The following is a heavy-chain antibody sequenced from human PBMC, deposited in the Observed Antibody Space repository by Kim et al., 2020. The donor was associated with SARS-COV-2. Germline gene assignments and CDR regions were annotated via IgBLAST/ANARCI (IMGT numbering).Heavy chain of an antibody. J-gene: IGHJ3*02. CDR3: ARGSFGLDYGGNYDAFDI. V-gene: IGHV4-34*01. D-gene: IGHD4-17*01. Sequence: KSRVTISVDTSKNQFSLKLSSVTAADTAVYYCARGSFGLDYGGNYDAFDIWGQGTMVTVSS.